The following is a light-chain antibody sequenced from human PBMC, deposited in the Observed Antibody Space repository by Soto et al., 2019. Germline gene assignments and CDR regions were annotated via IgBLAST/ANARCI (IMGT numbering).Light chain of an antibody. J-gene: IGKJ2*01. V-gene: IGKV3-20*01. Sequence: EIVLTQSPGTLSLSPGERATLSCRASQSVSSSYLAWYQQKPGQAPRLLIYGASSRATGIPDRFSGSGSGTDFTLTISRLEXXXXXXXYCQQYGSSPPYTFGQGTKLEIK. CDR2: GAS. CDR3: QQYGSSPPYT. CDR1: QSVSSSY.